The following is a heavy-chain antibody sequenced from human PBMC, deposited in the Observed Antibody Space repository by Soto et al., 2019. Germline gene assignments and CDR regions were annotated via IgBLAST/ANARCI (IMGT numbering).Heavy chain of an antibody. CDR1: GFTFSDYY. Sequence: GGSLRLSCAAPGFTFSDYYMSWIRQAPGKGLEWVSYISSGSSYTNYADSVKGRFTISRDNAKNSLYLQMNSLSAEDTAVSYCARGPDCTKGVSSAGFDYWGQGTLVTVSS. V-gene: IGHV3-11*05. J-gene: IGHJ4*02. CDR3: ARGPDCTKGVSSAGFDY. D-gene: IGHD2-8*01. CDR2: ISSGSSYT.